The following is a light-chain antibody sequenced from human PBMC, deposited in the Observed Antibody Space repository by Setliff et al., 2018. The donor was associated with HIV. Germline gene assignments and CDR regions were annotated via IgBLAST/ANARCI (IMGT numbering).Light chain of an antibody. J-gene: IGLJ1*01. V-gene: IGLV1-44*01. CDR1: SSNIGSNY. CDR3: AAWDDSLNGRGV. CDR2: ADN. Sequence: QSVLTQPPSASGTPGQRVTISCSGSSSNIGSNYVYWYQQLPGTAPKLLIYADNQRPSGVPDRFSGSKSGTSASLAISGLQSEDEADYYCAAWDDSLNGRGVFGTGTKATVL.